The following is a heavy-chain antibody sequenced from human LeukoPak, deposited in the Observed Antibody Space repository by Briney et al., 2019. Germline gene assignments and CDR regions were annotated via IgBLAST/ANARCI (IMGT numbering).Heavy chain of an antibody. V-gene: IGHV3-23*01. Sequence: PGGSLRLSCAASGFTFSSYAMSWVRQAPGKGLEWVSAISRSGDSTYYADSVKGRFTISRDNSKNTLYLQMNSLRAEDTALYYCAKVNWGVFDYWGQETLVTVSS. CDR1: GFTFSSYA. CDR3: AKVNWGVFDY. D-gene: IGHD7-27*01. J-gene: IGHJ4*02. CDR2: ISRSGDST.